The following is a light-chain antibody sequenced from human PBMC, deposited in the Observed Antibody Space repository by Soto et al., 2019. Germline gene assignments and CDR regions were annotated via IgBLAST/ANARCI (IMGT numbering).Light chain of an antibody. J-gene: IGKJ5*01. CDR3: QQRNNWPPIT. CDR1: QSVRRY. V-gene: IGKV3-11*01. CDR2: DAS. Sequence: EIALTHSPATLSLSPWEGATLSCRASQSVRRYLAWYQQKPGQAPRLLIYDASTRATGIPARFSGSGSETDFTLTITSLEPEDFAVYYCQQRNNWPPITFGQGTRLEIK.